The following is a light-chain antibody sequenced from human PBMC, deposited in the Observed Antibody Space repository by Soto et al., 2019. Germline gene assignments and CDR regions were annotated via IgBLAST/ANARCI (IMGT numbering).Light chain of an antibody. Sequence: EIVMTQSPATLSVSPGERPTLSCRASQSVGGNLAWYQQKPGQAPRLLIYGASTRATGIPARFSGSGSGTDFTLTISRLEPEDFAVYYCQQYGSSPRLTCGGGTKGDIK. CDR2: GAS. V-gene: IGKV3-15*01. CDR3: QQYGSSPRLT. J-gene: IGKJ4*01. CDR1: QSVGGN.